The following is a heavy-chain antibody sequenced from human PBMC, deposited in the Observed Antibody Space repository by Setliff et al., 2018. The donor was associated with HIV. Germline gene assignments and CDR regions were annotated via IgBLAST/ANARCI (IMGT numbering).Heavy chain of an antibody. CDR2: ICAYNGNT. CDR1: GYTFTSYG. J-gene: IGHJ4*02. Sequence: ASVKVSCKASGYTFTSYGISWVRQAPGQGLEWMGWICAYNGNTNYAQKLQGRVTMTTDTSTSTAYMELRSLRSDDMAVYYCARNTYYYDSSGSGGYYFDYWGQGTLVTVSS. V-gene: IGHV1-18*03. CDR3: ARNTYYYDSSGSGGYYFDY. D-gene: IGHD3-22*01.